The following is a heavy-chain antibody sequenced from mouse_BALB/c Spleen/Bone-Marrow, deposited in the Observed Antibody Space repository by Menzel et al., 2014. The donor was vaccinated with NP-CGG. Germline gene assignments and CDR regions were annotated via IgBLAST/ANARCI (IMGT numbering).Heavy chain of an antibody. CDR2: INPNIGGT. V-gene: IGHV1-18*01. J-gene: IGHJ3*01. CDR1: GYTFTEYT. CDR3: ARGRFAY. Sequence: SGPELVKPGASVKISCKTSGYTFTEYTIHWVKQSHGKSLEWIGNINPNIGGTTYNQKFKGKATLTVDMSSSTAYMDLRSLTSEDSAVYYCARGRFAYWGQGTLVTVSA.